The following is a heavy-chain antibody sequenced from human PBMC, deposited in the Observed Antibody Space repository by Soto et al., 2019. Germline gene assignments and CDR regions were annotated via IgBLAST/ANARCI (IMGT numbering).Heavy chain of an antibody. CDR2: IYYSGST. Sequence: SETLSLTCTVSGGSISSGGYYWSWIRQHPGKGLEWIGYIYYSGSTYYNPSLKSRVTISVDTSKNQFSLKLSSVTAADTAVYYCARDRITMVRGVIIPYYYGMDVWGQGTAVTVSS. CDR3: ARDRITMVRGVIIPYYYGMDV. D-gene: IGHD3-10*01. V-gene: IGHV4-31*03. J-gene: IGHJ6*02. CDR1: GGSISSGGYY.